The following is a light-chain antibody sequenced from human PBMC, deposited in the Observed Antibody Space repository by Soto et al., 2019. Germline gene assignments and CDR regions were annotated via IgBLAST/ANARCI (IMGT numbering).Light chain of an antibody. V-gene: IGKV1-5*03. Sequence: DLPMTQSPSTLSASVGDRVTITCRASQSISSWLAWYQQKPGTAPKLLIYKASTLQTGVPSRFSGSGSGTEFTLTISSLQPDDFATYYCQQYNDNWTFGQGTKVEIK. J-gene: IGKJ1*01. CDR3: QQYNDNWT. CDR2: KAS. CDR1: QSISSW.